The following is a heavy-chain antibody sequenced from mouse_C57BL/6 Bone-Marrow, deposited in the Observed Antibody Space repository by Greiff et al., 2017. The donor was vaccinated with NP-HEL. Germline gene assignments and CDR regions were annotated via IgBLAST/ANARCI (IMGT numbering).Heavy chain of an antibody. V-gene: IGHV2-2*01. CDR2: IWSGGST. CDR1: GFSLTSYG. CDR3: ARLDDYWYFDV. J-gene: IGHJ1*03. Sequence: VQRVESGPGLVQPSQSLSITCTVSGFSLTSYGVHWVRQSPGKGLEWLGVIWSGGSTDYNAAFISRLSISKDNSKSQVFFKMNSLQADDTAIYYCARLDDYWYFDVWGTGTTVTVSS.